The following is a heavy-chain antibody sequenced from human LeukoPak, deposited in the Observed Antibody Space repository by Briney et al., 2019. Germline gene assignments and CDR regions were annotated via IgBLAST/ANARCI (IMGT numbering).Heavy chain of an antibody. V-gene: IGHV4-59*01. CDR2: ISDSGST. CDR1: GDSISTYY. D-gene: IGHD4-17*01. Sequence: WETLSLTCTVSGDSISTYYWTRIRQPPGKGLEWIGYISDSGSTNYNPSLKSRVTISLDTSKNQFSLKLISLTAAETATYYCARVEYGDYGWFDPWGQGTLVTVSS. CDR3: ARVEYGDYGWFDP. J-gene: IGHJ5*02.